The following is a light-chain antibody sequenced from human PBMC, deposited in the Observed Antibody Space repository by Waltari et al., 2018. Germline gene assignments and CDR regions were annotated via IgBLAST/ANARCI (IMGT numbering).Light chain of an antibody. Sequence: IVLTQSPGTLSLSPGERATLPCRASQSVSKYLAWYQQKVGQPPRLLIYDASTRATGIPDRFIGSGFGTDFSLTISRLEPEDFAVYYCQKYGTLPATFGQGTKVEI. V-gene: IGKV3-20*01. CDR1: QSVSKY. CDR2: DAS. J-gene: IGKJ1*01. CDR3: QKYGTLPAT.